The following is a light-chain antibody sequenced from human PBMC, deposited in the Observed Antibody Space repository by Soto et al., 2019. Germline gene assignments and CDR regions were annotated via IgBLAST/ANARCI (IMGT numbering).Light chain of an antibody. CDR3: QQYDNLLPIT. CDR2: DAS. J-gene: IGKJ5*01. CDR1: QDIAKN. V-gene: IGKV1-33*01. Sequence: IQMTQSPSSLSASVGDRVTITCQASQDIAKNLNWYQQKPGKAPKLLIYDASSLQTGVPSRFSGSGSATHFTFPISSPQSEDIATYYCQQYDNLLPITFGQGTRLEIK.